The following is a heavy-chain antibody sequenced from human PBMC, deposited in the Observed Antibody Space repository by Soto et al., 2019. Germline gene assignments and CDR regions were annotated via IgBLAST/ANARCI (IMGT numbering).Heavy chain of an antibody. Sequence: SETLSLTCTVSGGSISSYYWSWIRQPPGKGLEWIGYIYYSGSTNYNPSLKSRVTISVDASKNQFSLKLSSVTAADTAVYYCARGGYDKYYYYYYMDVWGKGTTVTVSS. D-gene: IGHD5-18*01. CDR2: IYYSGST. CDR3: ARGGYDKYYYYYYMDV. V-gene: IGHV4-59*01. CDR1: GGSISSYY. J-gene: IGHJ6*03.